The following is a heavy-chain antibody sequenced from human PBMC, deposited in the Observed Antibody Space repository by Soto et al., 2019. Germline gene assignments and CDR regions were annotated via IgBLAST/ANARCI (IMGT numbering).Heavy chain of an antibody. Sequence: SGEVSFRASGYTFTGYYMHWVRQAPGQGLEWMGWINPNSGGTNYAQNFQGRVTMTRDTSISTAYMELSRLRSDDTAVYYCARVCITIFGVVIDAFDIWGQGTMVTVSS. CDR1: GYTFTGYY. CDR3: ARVCITIFGVVIDAFDI. J-gene: IGHJ3*02. V-gene: IGHV1-2*02. CDR2: INPNSGGT. D-gene: IGHD3-3*01.